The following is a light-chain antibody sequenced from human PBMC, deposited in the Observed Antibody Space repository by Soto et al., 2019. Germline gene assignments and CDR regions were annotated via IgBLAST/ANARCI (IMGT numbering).Light chain of an antibody. V-gene: IGKV1-5*01. J-gene: IGKJ1*01. CDR2: DAS. CDR3: HQDFLFWT. CDR1: QSITKW. Sequence: DIKLYLSAAPLSATIKDRVPIAFRASQSITKWLAWYQQKPGKAPKLLVFDASTLESGVPSRFSGSGYGTEFTLTINCLQPEDFGTYYCHQDFLFWTFCHGT.